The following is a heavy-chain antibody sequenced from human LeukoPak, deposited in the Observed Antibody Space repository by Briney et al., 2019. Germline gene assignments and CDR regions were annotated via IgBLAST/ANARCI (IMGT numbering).Heavy chain of an antibody. D-gene: IGHD6-13*01. V-gene: IGHV3-23*01. CDR3: AKGVGTGVYFDY. CDR1: GFTFSSYG. CDR2: ISGSGGST. J-gene: IGHJ4*02. Sequence: GGTLRLSCAASGFTFSSYGMSWVRQAPGKGLEWGSAISGSGGSTYYADSVKGRFTISRDNPKNTLYLKMNSLRAEDTAVYYCAKGVGTGVYFDYWGQGTLVTVSS.